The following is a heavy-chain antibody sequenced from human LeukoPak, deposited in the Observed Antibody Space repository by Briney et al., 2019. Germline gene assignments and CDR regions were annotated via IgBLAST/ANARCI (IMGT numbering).Heavy chain of an antibody. V-gene: IGHV3-15*01. D-gene: IGHD6-13*01. Sequence: GGSLRLSCAASGFAFSNAWMSWVRQAPGKGLEWVGHIKSKTDGETTDYAAPVKGRFIVSRDDAKNTVYLQMNSLKTEDTAVYYCTTEQQVVLARFDPWGQGTQVTVSS. CDR2: IKSKTDGETT. J-gene: IGHJ5*02. CDR1: GFAFSNAW. CDR3: TTEQQVVLARFDP.